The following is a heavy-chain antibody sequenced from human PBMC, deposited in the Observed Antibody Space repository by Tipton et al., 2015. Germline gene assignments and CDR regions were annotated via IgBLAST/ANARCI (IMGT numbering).Heavy chain of an antibody. CDR3: ARHFPPLDYVWGSWMEV. J-gene: IGHJ6*02. V-gene: IGHV4-59*01. CDR2: IYYTGST. Sequence: TLSLTCTVSRGSISSFYWSWIRQPPGKGLEWIGYIYYTGSTNYNPSLKSRVTMSVDASNNQFSLRLDSVTAADTAVYYCARHFPPLDYVWGSWMEVWGQGTTVTVSS. D-gene: IGHD3-16*01. CDR1: RGSISSFY.